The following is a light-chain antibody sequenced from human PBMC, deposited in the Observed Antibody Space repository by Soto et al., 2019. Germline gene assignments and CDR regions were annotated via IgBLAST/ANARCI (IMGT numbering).Light chain of an antibody. Sequence: IQLTQSPSSLSASVGDRVTITFRASQGINSYLAWYQQKPGKAPKVLIYDASTFQGGVPSRFSGSRSGTDFTLTISSLEPEDFAVYYCQQRSNWPPITFGQGTRLEI. CDR2: DAS. J-gene: IGKJ5*01. V-gene: IGKV1-9*01. CDR1: QGINSY. CDR3: QQRSNWPPIT.